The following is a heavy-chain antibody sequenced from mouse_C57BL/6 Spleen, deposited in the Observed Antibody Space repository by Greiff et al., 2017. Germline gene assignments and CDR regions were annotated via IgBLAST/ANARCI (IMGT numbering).Heavy chain of an antibody. D-gene: IGHD2-1*01. J-gene: IGHJ2*01. CDR2: IYPGSGST. V-gene: IGHV1-55*01. Sequence: QVQLQQPGAELVKPGASVKMSCKASGYTFTSYWITWVKQRPGQGLEWIGVIYPGSGSTNYNEKFKSKATLTVDTSSSTAYMQLSSLTSEDSAVYYCARRIYYGNYFDYWGQGTTLTVSS. CDR1: GYTFTSYW. CDR3: ARRIYYGNYFDY.